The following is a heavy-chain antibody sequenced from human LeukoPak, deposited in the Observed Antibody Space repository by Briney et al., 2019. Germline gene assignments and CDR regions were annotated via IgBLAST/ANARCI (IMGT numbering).Heavy chain of an antibody. D-gene: IGHD3-10*01. CDR1: GLTLRNYA. V-gene: IGHV3-23*01. CDR2: MSGSGFDT. J-gene: IGHJ4*02. CDR3: AKGGISLVRGSFDY. Sequence: GGSLRLSCAATGLTLRNYAMSWVRQAPGKGLEWVSAMSGSGFDTYYADSVKGRFTISRDTSKTTLYLQMNSLRVADTAVYYCAKGGISLVRGSFDYWGQGTLVTVSS.